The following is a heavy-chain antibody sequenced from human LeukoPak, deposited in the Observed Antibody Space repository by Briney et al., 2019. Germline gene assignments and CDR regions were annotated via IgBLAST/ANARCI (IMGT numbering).Heavy chain of an antibody. D-gene: IGHD5-18*01. V-gene: IGHV3-11*01. J-gene: IGHJ4*02. CDR2: ISSSGSTI. CDR3: AIAYSYGPVDY. CDR1: GCTFSDYY. Sequence: PGGSLRLSCAASGCTFSDYYMSWIRQAPGKGLEWVSYISSSGSTIYYADSVKGRFTISRDNAKNSLYLQMNSLRAEDTAVYYCAIAYSYGPVDYWGQGTLVTVSS.